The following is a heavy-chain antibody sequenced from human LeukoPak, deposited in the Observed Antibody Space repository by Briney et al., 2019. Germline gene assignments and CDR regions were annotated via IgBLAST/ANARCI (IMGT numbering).Heavy chain of an antibody. D-gene: IGHD6-6*01. CDR1: GFTFSSYW. CDR2: INSDRSST. CDR3: ARGPSIAARYDAFDI. Sequence: PGGSLRLSCAASGFTFSSYWMHWVRQAPGKGLVWVSRINSDRSSTSYADSVKGRFTISRDNAKNSLYLQVISLRAEDTAVYYCARGPSIAARYDAFDIWGQGTMVTVSS. J-gene: IGHJ3*02. V-gene: IGHV3-74*01.